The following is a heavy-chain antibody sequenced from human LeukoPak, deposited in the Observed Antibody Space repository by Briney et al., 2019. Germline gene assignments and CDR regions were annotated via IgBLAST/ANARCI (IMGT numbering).Heavy chain of an antibody. D-gene: IGHD3-10*01. V-gene: IGHV1-24*01. Sequence: ASVNVSCKVSGYTLTELSMHWVRQAPGKGLEWMGGFDPEDGETIYAQKFQGRVTMTEDTSTDTAYMELSSLRSEDTAVYYCAVLWFGEHNWFDPWGQGTLVTVSS. CDR2: FDPEDGET. CDR1: GYTLTELS. J-gene: IGHJ5*02. CDR3: AVLWFGEHNWFDP.